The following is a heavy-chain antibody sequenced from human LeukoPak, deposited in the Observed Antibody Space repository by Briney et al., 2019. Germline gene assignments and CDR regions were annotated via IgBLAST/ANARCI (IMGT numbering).Heavy chain of an antibody. J-gene: IGHJ3*02. CDR2: INPNSGGT. V-gene: IGHV1-2*02. D-gene: IGHD3-10*01. CDR1: GYTFTGYY. Sequence: ASVKVSCKASGYTFTGYYMHWVRQAPGQGLEWMGWINPNSGGTNYAQKFQGRVTTTRDTSISTAYMELSRLRSDDTAVYYCARGFGGSGSYYNGWFAFDIWGQGTMVTVSS. CDR3: ARGFGGSGSYYNGWFAFDI.